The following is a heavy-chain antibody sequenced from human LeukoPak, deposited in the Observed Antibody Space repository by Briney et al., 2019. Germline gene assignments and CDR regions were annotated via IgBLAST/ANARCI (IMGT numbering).Heavy chain of an antibody. V-gene: IGHV1-69*13. CDR2: IIPIFGTA. Sequence: GASVKVSCKASGGTFSSYAISWVRQAPGQGLEWMGGIIPIFGTANYAQKFQGRVTITADESTSTAYMELSSLRSEDTAVYYCARGGLTTVVTHGPYYYYYMDVWGKGTTVTISS. CDR3: ARGGLTTVVTHGPYYYYYMDV. D-gene: IGHD4-23*01. CDR1: GGTFSSYA. J-gene: IGHJ6*03.